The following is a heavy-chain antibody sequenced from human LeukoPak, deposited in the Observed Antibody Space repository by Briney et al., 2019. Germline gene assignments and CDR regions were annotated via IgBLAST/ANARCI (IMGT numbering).Heavy chain of an antibody. D-gene: IGHD2/OR15-2a*01. J-gene: IGHJ4*02. Sequence: GGSLRLPCAASGFTISSYVMSWVRQAPGKGLEWVSAIRGDGATKFYADSVKGRFTVSRDNSKNTVYLQMNSLRAEDTAVYYCAKDQYRDYFRGADYWGQGTLVTVSS. CDR3: AKDQYRDYFRGADY. V-gene: IGHV3-23*01. CDR1: GFTISSYV. CDR2: IRGDGATK.